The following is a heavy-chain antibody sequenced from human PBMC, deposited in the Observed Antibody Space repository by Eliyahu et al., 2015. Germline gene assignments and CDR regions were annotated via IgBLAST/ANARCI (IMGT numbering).Heavy chain of an antibody. D-gene: IGHD2-21*02. CDR2: INPSSGNT. CDR3: AISQGRKRVTRWAFDI. Sequence: QMQLVQSGAELSRPGASVRVSCVXSGSTFGXDDINWVXQAPGQGPEWMGWINPSSGNTGYERKFQGRVTMTRNSSIGTAYMELSGLTSEDTAVYYCAISQGRKRVTRWAFDIWGQGTLVTVSS. V-gene: IGHV1-8*02. CDR1: GSTFGXDD. J-gene: IGHJ3*02.